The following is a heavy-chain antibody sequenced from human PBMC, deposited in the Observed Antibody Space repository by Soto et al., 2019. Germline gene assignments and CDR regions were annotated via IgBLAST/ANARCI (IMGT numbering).Heavy chain of an antibody. CDR1: GYTFPSYD. CDR2: MNPNSGNT. J-gene: IGHJ5*02. Sequence: QVQLVQSGAEVKKPGASVKVSCKASGYTFPSYDINWVRPAAGQVLEGMGWMNPNSGNTGYAQKLQGRVTMTRNTSISTPYMELSSLRSEDTAVYYCARGPFTYDFWSGRNWFGPWGQGTLVNVSS. V-gene: IGHV1-8*01. D-gene: IGHD3-3*01. CDR3: ARGPFTYDFWSGRNWFGP.